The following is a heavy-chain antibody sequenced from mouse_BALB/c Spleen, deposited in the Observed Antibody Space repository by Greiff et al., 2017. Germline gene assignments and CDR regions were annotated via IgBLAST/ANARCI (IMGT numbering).Heavy chain of an antibody. V-gene: IGHV5-4*02. CDR3: ARKGDYRYDGFAY. J-gene: IGHJ3*01. D-gene: IGHD2-14*01. Sequence: EVKVVESGGGLVKPGGSLKLSCAASGFTFSDYYMYWVRQTPEKRLEWVATISDGGSYTYYPDSVKGRFTISRDNAKNNLYLQMSSLKSEDTAMYYCARKGDYRYDGFAYWGQGTLVTVSA. CDR1: GFTFSDYY. CDR2: ISDGGSYT.